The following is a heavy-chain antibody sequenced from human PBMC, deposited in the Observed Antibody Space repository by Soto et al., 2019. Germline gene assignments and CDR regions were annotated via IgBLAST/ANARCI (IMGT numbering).Heavy chain of an antibody. J-gene: IGHJ6*02. CDR1: GFTVSSNY. CDR2: IYSGGST. V-gene: IGHV3-53*01. CDR3: ASTGYSSSWFYYGMDV. D-gene: IGHD6-13*01. Sequence: GSLRLSCAASGFTVSSNYMSWVRQAPGKGLEWVSVIYSGGSTYYADSVKGRFTISRDNSKNTLYLQMNSLRAADTAVYYCASTGYSSSWFYYGMDVWGQGTTVTVSS.